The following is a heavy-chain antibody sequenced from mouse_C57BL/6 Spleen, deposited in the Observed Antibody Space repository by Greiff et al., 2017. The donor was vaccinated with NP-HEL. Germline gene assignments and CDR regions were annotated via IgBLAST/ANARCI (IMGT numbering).Heavy chain of an antibody. CDR1: GFTFTDYY. CDR3: ARSERGYYYGSSHYAMDY. D-gene: IGHD1-1*01. Sequence: EVQVVESGGGLVQPGGSLSLSCAASGFTFTDYYMSWVRQPPGKALEWLGFIRNKANGYTTEYSASVKGRFTISRDNSQSILYLQMNALRAEDSATYYCARSERGYYYGSSHYAMDYWGQGTSVTVSS. CDR2: IRNKANGYTT. V-gene: IGHV7-3*01. J-gene: IGHJ4*01.